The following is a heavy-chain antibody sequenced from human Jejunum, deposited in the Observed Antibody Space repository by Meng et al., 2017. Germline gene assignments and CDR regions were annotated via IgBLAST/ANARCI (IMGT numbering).Heavy chain of an antibody. CDR3: VTDRYVCSGGSCYSDYFDY. Sequence: GGSLRLSCAASGFTFSNYWMHWVRQAPGKGLVWVSRINTDGSDTSYADSVKGRFTISRDNAKNTLYLQMNSLRAEDTAVYYCVTDRYVCSGGSCYSDYFDYWGQGTPVTVSS. CDR2: INTDGSDT. V-gene: IGHV3-74*01. CDR1: GFTFSNYW. D-gene: IGHD2-15*01. J-gene: IGHJ4*02.